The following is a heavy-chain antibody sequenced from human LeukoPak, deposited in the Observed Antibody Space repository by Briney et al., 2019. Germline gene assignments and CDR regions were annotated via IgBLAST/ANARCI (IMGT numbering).Heavy chain of an antibody. J-gene: IGHJ4*02. CDR3: ARGDYYDSSGYIDY. V-gene: IGHV4-59*12. D-gene: IGHD3-22*01. Sequence: SETLSLTCTVSGGSISSYYWSWIRQPPGKGLEWIGYIYYSGSTNYNPSLKSRVTISVDTSKNQFSLKLSSVTAADTAVYYCARGDYYDSSGYIDYWGQGTLVTVSS. CDR1: GGSISSYY. CDR2: IYYSGST.